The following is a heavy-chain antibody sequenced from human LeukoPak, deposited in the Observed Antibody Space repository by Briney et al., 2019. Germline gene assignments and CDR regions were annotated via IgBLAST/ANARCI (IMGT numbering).Heavy chain of an antibody. CDR3: ARETIAVAGTGGLDY. J-gene: IGHJ4*02. V-gene: IGHV4-61*02. CDR2: IYTSGST. D-gene: IGHD6-19*01. Sequence: SETLSLTCTVSGGSISRGSYYWSWIRQPAGKGLEWIGRIYTSGSTNYNPSLKSRVTISVDTSKNQFSLKLSSVTAADTAVYYCARETIAVAGTGGLDYWGQGTLVTVSS. CDR1: GGSISRGSYY.